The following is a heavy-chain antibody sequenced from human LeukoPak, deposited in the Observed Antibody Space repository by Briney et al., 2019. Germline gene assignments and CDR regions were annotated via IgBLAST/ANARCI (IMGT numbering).Heavy chain of an antibody. V-gene: IGHV3-30*04. Sequence: GGSLRLSCAASGFTFSSYAMHWVRQAPGKGLEWVAVISYDGSNKYYADSVKGRFTISRDNSKNTLYLQMNSLRAEDTAVYYCARDPGQWLVQNYYYYGMDVWGKGTTVTVSS. CDR3: ARDPGQWLVQNYYYYGMDV. CDR2: ISYDGSNK. CDR1: GFTFSSYA. D-gene: IGHD6-19*01. J-gene: IGHJ6*04.